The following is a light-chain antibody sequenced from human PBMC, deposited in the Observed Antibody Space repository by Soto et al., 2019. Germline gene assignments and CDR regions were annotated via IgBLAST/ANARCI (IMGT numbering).Light chain of an antibody. CDR1: QSVSSN. CDR3: HQYNNWPPKT. J-gene: IGKJ1*01. V-gene: IGKV3-15*01. CDR2: GAS. Sequence: EIVMTQSPATLSVSPGERATLSCRASQSVSSNLAWYQQKPGQAPRLLIYGASTRATGIPARFSGSGSGTEFTRTILMLQSEDFAVYYCHQYNNWPPKTFGQATKVEIK.